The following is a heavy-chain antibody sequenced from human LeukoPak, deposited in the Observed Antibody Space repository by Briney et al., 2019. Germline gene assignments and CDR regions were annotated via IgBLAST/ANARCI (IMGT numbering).Heavy chain of an antibody. CDR1: GFTFSNYA. CDR3: AKDHYYDSSGSGIY. Sequence: GGSLRLSCAASGFTFSNYAMSWLRQAPGKGLEGVSAISGSGGSTYYADSVKGRFTISRDNHKNTLYLQMNSLRAEDTAVYYCAKDHYYDSSGSGIYWGQGTLVSVSS. CDR2: ISGSGGST. D-gene: IGHD3-22*01. J-gene: IGHJ4*02. V-gene: IGHV3-23*01.